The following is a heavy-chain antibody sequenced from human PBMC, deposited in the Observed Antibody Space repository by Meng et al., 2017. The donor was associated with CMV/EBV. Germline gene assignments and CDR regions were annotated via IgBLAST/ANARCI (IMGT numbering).Heavy chain of an antibody. CDR1: GGSFSGYY. J-gene: IGHJ3*02. V-gene: IGHV4-34*01. Sequence: SETLSLTCAVYGGSFSGYYWSWIRQPPGKGLEWIGEINHSGSTNYNPSLKSRVTISVDTSKNQFSLKLSSVTAADTAVYYCARDYIVSDAFDIWGQGTMVTVSS. CDR3: ARDYIVSDAFDI. CDR2: INHSGST. D-gene: IGHD5-12*01.